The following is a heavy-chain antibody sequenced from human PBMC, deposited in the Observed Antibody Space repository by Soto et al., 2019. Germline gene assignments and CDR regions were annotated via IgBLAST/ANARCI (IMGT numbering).Heavy chain of an antibody. CDR3: AKGPRQQESPASSGYYSVSPFDY. D-gene: IGHD3-22*01. J-gene: IGHJ4*02. CDR2: ISGSGGST. Sequence: EVQLLESGGGLVQPGGSLRLSCAASGFTFSSYAMSWVRQAPGKGLEWVSAISGSGGSTYYADSVKGRFTISRDNSKNTLNLKMTSLRAGDTALYYCAKGPRQQESPASSGYYSVSPFDYWGQGTLFPVPS. V-gene: IGHV3-23*01. CDR1: GFTFSSYA.